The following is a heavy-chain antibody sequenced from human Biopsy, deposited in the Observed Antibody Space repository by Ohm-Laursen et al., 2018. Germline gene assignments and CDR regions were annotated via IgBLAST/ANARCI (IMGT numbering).Heavy chain of an antibody. D-gene: IGHD3-9*01. CDR3: ATKLTGYFHH. Sequence: SVKVPCKAPEGTFSNYGVNWVRQAPGQGLEWLGGNIPILGTGNYAQKFQDRVTVAADTSTSTATMELRSLRSDDTAVYYCATKLTGYFHHWGQGTLVIVSS. CDR1: EGTFSNYG. V-gene: IGHV1-69*06. J-gene: IGHJ1*01. CDR2: NIPILGTG.